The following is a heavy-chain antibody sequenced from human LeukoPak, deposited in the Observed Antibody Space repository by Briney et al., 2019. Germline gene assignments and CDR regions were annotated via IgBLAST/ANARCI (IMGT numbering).Heavy chain of an antibody. V-gene: IGHV2-70*11. CDR2: IDWDDDK. CDR3: ARIVPDSHQYDY. J-gene: IGHJ4*02. Sequence: SGPAVVTPTQTLTLSCTFSWFSLSTSGMCVSWIRQPPGKALEWLARIDWDDDKYYSTSLKTRLTISKDTSKNQVVLTMTNMDPVDTATYYCARIVPDSHQYDYWGKGILVTVSS. CDR1: WFSLSTSGMC. D-gene: IGHD2-15*01.